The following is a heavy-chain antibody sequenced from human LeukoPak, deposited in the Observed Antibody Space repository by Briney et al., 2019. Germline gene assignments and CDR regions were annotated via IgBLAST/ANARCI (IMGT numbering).Heavy chain of an antibody. CDR1: GFTLSSYW. CDR3: ARDTTHQLLQT. V-gene: IGHV3-7*01. Sequence: PGGSLRLSCAASGFTLSSYWMSWVRQAPGKGLEWVADIKQDGSEKYYVDSVKGRFTISRDNAKNSLYLQMNSLRAEDTAVCYCARDTTHQLLQTCGQGNLVTVSS. D-gene: IGHD2-2*01. J-gene: IGHJ5*02. CDR2: IKQDGSEK.